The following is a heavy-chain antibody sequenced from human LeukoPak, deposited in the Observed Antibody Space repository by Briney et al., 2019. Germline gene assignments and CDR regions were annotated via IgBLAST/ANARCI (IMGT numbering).Heavy chain of an antibody. CDR3: ARHADILTGYPFDY. Sequence: SETLSLTCTVSGGSISSYYWSWIRQPPGKELEWIGYVYYSGSTKYNPSLKSRVTTSADTTKNQFSLKLSSVTAADTAVYYCARHADILTGYPFDYWGQGTLVTVSS. J-gene: IGHJ4*02. D-gene: IGHD3-9*01. CDR1: GGSISSYY. CDR2: VYYSGST. V-gene: IGHV4-59*08.